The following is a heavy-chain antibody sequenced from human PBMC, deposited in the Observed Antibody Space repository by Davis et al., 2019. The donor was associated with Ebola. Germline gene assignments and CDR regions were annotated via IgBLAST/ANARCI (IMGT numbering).Heavy chain of an antibody. J-gene: IGHJ6*02. V-gene: IGHV4-34*01. CDR3: ACSAAAAGTVDYYYYGMDV. CDR1: GGSFSGYY. D-gene: IGHD6-13*01. Sequence: PSETLSLTCAVYGGSFSGYYWSWIRQPPGKGLEWIGEINHSGSTNYNPSLKSRVTISVDTSKNQFSLKLSSVTAADTAVYYCACSAAAAGTVDYYYYGMDVWGQGTTVTVSS. CDR2: INHSGST.